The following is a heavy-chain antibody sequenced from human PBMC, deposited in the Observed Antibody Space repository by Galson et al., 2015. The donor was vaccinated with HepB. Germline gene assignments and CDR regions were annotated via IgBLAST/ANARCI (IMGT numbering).Heavy chain of an antibody. CDR3: AKDQIVHVGEMDV. V-gene: IGHV3-48*04. CDR2: ISSSSSTI. D-gene: IGHD2-15*01. CDR1: GFTFSSYS. Sequence: SLRLSCAASGFTFSSYSMNWVRQAPGKGLEWVSYISSSSSTIYYADSVKGRFTISRDNAKNSLYLQMNSLRAEDTAVYYCAKDQIVHVGEMDVWGQGTTVTVSS. J-gene: IGHJ6*02.